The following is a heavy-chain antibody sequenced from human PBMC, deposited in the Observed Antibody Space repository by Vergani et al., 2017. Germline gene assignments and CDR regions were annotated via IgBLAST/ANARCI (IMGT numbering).Heavy chain of an antibody. CDR2: IYYSGST. J-gene: IGHJ4*02. CDR3: AREGYSGYDMLDY. V-gene: IGHV4-59*01. D-gene: IGHD5-12*01. CDR1: GGSISSYY. Sequence: QVQLQESGPGLVKPSETLSLTCTVSGGSISSYYWSWIRQPPGKGLEWIGYIYYSGSTNYNPSLKSRVTISVDTSKNQFSLKLSSVTAADTAVYYCAREGYSGYDMLDYWGQGTLVTVSS.